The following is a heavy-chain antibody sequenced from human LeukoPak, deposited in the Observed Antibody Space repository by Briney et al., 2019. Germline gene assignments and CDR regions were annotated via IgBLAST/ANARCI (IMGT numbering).Heavy chain of an antibody. D-gene: IGHD6-6*01. Sequence: GGSLRLSCTASGFSFSGHWMHWARQLPGKGLVWVSRISPTGSTTSYADSVKGRFTVSRDNAKNTLYLQENNLRAEDTAVYYCARGPNSNWSGLDFWGQGTLLTVSS. J-gene: IGHJ4*02. V-gene: IGHV3-74*01. CDR1: GFSFSGHW. CDR3: ARGPNSNWSGLDF. CDR2: ISPTGSTT.